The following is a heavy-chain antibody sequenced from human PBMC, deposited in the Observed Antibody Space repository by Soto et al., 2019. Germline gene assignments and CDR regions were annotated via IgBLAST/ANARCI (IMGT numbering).Heavy chain of an antibody. Sequence: GGSLRLSCAASGFTFSSYAMSWVRQAPGKGLEWVSAISGSGGSTYYADSVKGRFTISRDNSKNTLYLQMNSLRAEDTAVYYCAKDYVPDIVVVVAAKPAAAFDIWGQGTMVTVSS. J-gene: IGHJ3*02. V-gene: IGHV3-23*01. CDR1: GFTFSSYA. CDR2: ISGSGGST. CDR3: AKDYVPDIVVVVAAKPAAAFDI. D-gene: IGHD2-15*01.